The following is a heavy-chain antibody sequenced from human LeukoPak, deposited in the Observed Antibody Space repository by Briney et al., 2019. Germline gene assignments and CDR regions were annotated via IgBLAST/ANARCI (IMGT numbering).Heavy chain of an antibody. CDR3: ARAGWGYYFDS. D-gene: IGHD7-27*01. J-gene: IGHJ4*02. CDR1: GFTFRGYW. Sequence: PGGSLRLSCVTSGFTFRGYWMSWFRQAPGKGLEWVGNIQPDGSGAFYVDAMRGRFTISRDNAKNSLYLQMNSLRVEDTAVYYCARAGWGYYFDSWGQGTLVTVSS. CDR2: IQPDGSGA. V-gene: IGHV3-7*01.